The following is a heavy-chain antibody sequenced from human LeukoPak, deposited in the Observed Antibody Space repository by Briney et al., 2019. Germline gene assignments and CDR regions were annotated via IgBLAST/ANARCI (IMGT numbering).Heavy chain of an antibody. Sequence: PVKVSCKASGGTFSSYAISWVRQAPGQGLEWMGRIIPIFGIANYAQKFQGRVTITADKSTSTAYMELSSLRSEDTAVYYCARERGYSGSYCFDYWGQGTLVTVSS. D-gene: IGHD1-26*01. CDR3: ARERGYSGSYCFDY. J-gene: IGHJ4*02. V-gene: IGHV1-69*04. CDR1: GGTFSSYA. CDR2: IIPIFGIA.